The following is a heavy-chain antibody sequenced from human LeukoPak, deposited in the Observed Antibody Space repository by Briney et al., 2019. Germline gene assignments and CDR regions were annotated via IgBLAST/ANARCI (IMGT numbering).Heavy chain of an antibody. CDR1: GFTFSSLG. D-gene: IGHD4-23*01. V-gene: IGHV3-23*01. CDR2: ISTSGGST. CDR3: ARDRPLQVVTTIDH. J-gene: IGHJ4*02. Sequence: PGGSLRLSCAASGFTFSSLGMNWVRQAPGKWLEWVSAISTSGGSTYYADSVKGRFTISRDNSKNTLYLQMNSLRAEDTAVYYCARDRPLQVVTTIDHWGQGTLVTVSS.